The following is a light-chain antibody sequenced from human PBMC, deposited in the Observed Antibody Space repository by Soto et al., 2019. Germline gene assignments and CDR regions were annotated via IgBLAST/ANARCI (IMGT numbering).Light chain of an antibody. CDR3: SSYTSSNSWV. Sequence: QSVLTQPASVSGSPGQSITISCTGTSSDVGAYNFVSWYQQHPGEVPKLMIYEVSNRPSGISNRFSGSKSANTASLTISGLQAEDEADYYCSSYTSSNSWVFGGVTKLTVL. CDR1: SSDVGAYNF. V-gene: IGLV2-14*01. CDR2: EVS. J-gene: IGLJ3*02.